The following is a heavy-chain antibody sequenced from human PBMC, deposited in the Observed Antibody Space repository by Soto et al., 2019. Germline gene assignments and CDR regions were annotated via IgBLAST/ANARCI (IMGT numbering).Heavy chain of an antibody. V-gene: IGHV3-23*01. J-gene: IGHJ6*02. CDR2: ISGSGGST. Sequence: EVQLLESGGGLVQPGGSLRLSCAASGFTFSSYAMSWVRQAPGKGLEWVSAISGSGGSTYYADSVKGRFTISRDNSKNTLYLQMNSLRAEDTAVYYCAKDLKYCSGGSGFAPYYYYGLDVWGQGTTVTVSS. CDR1: GFTFSSYA. CDR3: AKDLKYCSGGSGFAPYYYYGLDV. D-gene: IGHD2-15*01.